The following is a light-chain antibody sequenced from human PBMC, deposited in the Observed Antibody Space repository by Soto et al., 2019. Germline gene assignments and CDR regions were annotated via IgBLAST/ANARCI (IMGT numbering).Light chain of an antibody. CDR1: QSISSW. V-gene: IGKV1-5*01. Sequence: DIQMTQSPSTLSASVGDRVTITCRASQSISSWLAWYQQRPGKAPKLLIYDASSLQTGVPSRFSGSGSGTEFTLTISSLQPEDFATYYCQQSYRTPHTFGQGTKLETK. CDR2: DAS. J-gene: IGKJ2*01. CDR3: QQSYRTPHT.